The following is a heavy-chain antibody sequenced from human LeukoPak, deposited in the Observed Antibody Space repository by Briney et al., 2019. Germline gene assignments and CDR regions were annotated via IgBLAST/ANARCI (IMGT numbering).Heavy chain of an antibody. CDR3: AMGALWLEHGSFDY. CDR2: ISYDGSNK. V-gene: IGHV3-30-3*01. D-gene: IGHD1/OR15-1a*01. J-gene: IGHJ4*02. Sequence: GGSLRLSCAASGFTFSSYAMPWVRQAPGKGLEWVAVISYDGSNKYYADSVKGRFTISRDNSKNTLYLQMNSLRAEDTAVYCCAMGALWLEHGSFDYWGQGTLVTVSS. CDR1: GFTFSSYA.